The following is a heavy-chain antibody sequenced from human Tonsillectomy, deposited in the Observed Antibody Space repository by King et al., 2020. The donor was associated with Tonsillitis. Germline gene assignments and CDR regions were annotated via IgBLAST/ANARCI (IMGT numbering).Heavy chain of an antibody. Sequence: VQLVQSGGGLVQPGGSLRLSCAASGFTFSNYWMGWVRQAPGKGLEWVANIDQDGSKKFYVDSVKGRFTISRDNTKNSLYLQMNSLRAEDTAVYYCTSFWSGYFDYWGQGILVPVSS. J-gene: IGHJ4*02. CDR2: IDQDGSKK. V-gene: IGHV3-7*01. CDR1: GFTFSNYW. D-gene: IGHD3-3*01. CDR3: TSFWSGYFDY.